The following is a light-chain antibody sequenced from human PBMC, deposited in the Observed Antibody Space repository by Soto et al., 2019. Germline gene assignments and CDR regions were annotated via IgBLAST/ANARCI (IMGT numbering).Light chain of an antibody. J-gene: IGKJ1*01. Sequence: EIVLTQSPATLSVSPGERATLSCRASQSVTSSYLAWWQQKPGQAPRLLIYGASSRATGIPDRFSGSGSGTDFTLTISRLEPEDFAVYFCQQYGSSPTTFGQGTKVDI. CDR1: QSVTSSY. CDR3: QQYGSSPTT. CDR2: GAS. V-gene: IGKV3-20*01.